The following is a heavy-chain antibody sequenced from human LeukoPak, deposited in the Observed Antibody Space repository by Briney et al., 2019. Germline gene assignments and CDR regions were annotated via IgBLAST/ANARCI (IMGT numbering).Heavy chain of an antibody. D-gene: IGHD2-2*01. V-gene: IGHV4-61*02. Sequence: PSQTLSLTCTVSGGSISSGSYYWSWIRQPAGKGLEWIGRIYTSGSINYNPSLKSRVTISVDTSKNQFSLRLSSVTAADTAVYYCARVVPAANDAFDIWGQGTMVTVSS. CDR3: ARVVPAANDAFDI. J-gene: IGHJ3*02. CDR1: GGSISSGSYY. CDR2: IYTSGSI.